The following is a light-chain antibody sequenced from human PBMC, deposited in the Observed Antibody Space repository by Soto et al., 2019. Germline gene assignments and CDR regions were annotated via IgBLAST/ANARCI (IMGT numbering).Light chain of an antibody. V-gene: IGLV1-40*01. J-gene: IGLJ2*01. CDR1: SSNIGAGYD. Sequence: QSVLTQPPSVSGAPGQRVTISCTGSSSNIGAGYDVHWYQQLPGTAPKLHIYGNSNRPSGVPDRFSGSKSGTSASLAITGLQAEDEADYYCQSYDSSLSGSHVVFGGGTQLTVL. CDR3: QSYDSSLSGSHVV. CDR2: GNS.